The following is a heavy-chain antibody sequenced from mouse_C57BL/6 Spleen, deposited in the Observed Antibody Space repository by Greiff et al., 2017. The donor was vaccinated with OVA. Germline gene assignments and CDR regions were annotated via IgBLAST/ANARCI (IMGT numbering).Heavy chain of an antibody. Sequence: VQLQQSGPELVKPGASVKISCKASGYSFTDYNMNWVKQSNGKSLEWIGVINPNDGTTSYNQKFKGKAKLTVNQSSSTAYMQLNSLTSEASAVYYCARGKGYDYDVDYAMDYWGQGTTVTVSS. V-gene: IGHV1-39*01. J-gene: IGHJ4*01. D-gene: IGHD2-4*01. CDR2: INPNDGTT. CDR3: ARGKGYDYDVDYAMDY. CDR1: GYSFTDYN.